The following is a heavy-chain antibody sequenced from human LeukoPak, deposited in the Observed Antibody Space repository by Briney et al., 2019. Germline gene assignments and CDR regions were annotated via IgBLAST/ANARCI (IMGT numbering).Heavy chain of an antibody. Sequence: NPSETLSLTCAVYGGSFSGYYWSWIRQPPGKGLELIGEINHSGSTNYNPSLKSRVTISVDTSKNQFSLKLSSVTAADTAVYYCARGKWLVRLGYWGQGTLVTVSS. CDR2: INHSGST. CDR3: ARGKWLVRLGY. V-gene: IGHV4-34*01. J-gene: IGHJ4*02. D-gene: IGHD6-19*01. CDR1: GGSFSGYY.